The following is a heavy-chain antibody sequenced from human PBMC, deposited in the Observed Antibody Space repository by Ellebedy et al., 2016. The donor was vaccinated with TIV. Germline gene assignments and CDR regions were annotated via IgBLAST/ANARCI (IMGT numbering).Heavy chain of an antibody. Sequence: ASVKVSCKGFGYRFTNYGMNWVRQAPGQGLEWMGWINTNTGNPTYAQGFTGRFVFSFDTPVSTAYLQIRSLKAEDTAVYYCARDTAVAGYYFYHGMDVWGQGTTVTVSS. J-gene: IGHJ6*02. V-gene: IGHV7-4-1*01. CDR1: GYRFTNYG. D-gene: IGHD6-19*01. CDR3: ARDTAVAGYYFYHGMDV. CDR2: INTNTGNP.